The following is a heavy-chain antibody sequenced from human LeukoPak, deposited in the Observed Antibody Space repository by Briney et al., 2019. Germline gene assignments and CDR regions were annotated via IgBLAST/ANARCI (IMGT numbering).Heavy chain of an antibody. CDR2: ISSSSTYI. V-gene: IGHV3-21*01. CDR1: GFTFRSYS. J-gene: IGHJ4*02. D-gene: IGHD1-1*01. Sequence: GGSLRLSCAASGFTFRSYSMNWVRQAPGKGLEWVSSISSSSTYIYYADSLKGRFTISRDNAKNSLYLQVNSLRAEDTAMYYSTRDPGDFALDWGQGTLVTVSS. CDR3: TRDPGDFALD.